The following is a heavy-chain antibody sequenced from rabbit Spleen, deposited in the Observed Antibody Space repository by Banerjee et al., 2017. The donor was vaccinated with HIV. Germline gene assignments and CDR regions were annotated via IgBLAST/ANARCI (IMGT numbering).Heavy chain of an antibody. D-gene: IGHD8-1*01. CDR3: ARDTGSSFSSYGMDL. Sequence: QQQLEESGGGLVKPGGTLTLTCKASGIDFSSDYMCWVRQAPGKGLEWISCIAGGSSAFTYSATWAKGRFTISKTSSTTVTLQMTSLTVADTATYFCARDTGSSFSSYGMDLWGPGTLVTVS. CDR1: GIDFSSDY. CDR2: IAGGSSAFT. J-gene: IGHJ6*01. V-gene: IGHV1S45*01.